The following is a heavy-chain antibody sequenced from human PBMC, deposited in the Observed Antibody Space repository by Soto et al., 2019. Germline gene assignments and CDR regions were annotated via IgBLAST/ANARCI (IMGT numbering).Heavy chain of an antibody. D-gene: IGHD2-15*01. V-gene: IGHV1-2*04. CDR2: INPNSGGT. J-gene: IGHJ4*02. CDR1: GYTFTGYY. CDR3: ARGDIVVVVAGPRLDY. Sequence: ASVKVSCKASGYTFTGYYMHWVRQAPGQGLEWMGWINPNSGGTNYAQKFQGWVTMTRDTSISTAYMELSRLRSDDTAVYYCARGDIVVVVAGPRLDYWGQGTLVTVS.